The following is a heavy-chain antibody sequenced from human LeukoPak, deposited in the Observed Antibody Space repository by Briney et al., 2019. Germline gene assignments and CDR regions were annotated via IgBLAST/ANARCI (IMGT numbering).Heavy chain of an antibody. J-gene: IGHJ4*02. Sequence: SETLSLTCAVSGGSLSRYYWSCSRPPPGEGLGWSGYIYYMGGTNYNPPLKSRVTISVHTPKSQFSLKRSSVNAAAKAVYYCARARADLYSYGSFDYWGQGTLVTVSS. V-gene: IGHV4-59*01. D-gene: IGHD5-18*01. CDR1: GGSLSRYY. CDR2: IYYMGGT. CDR3: ARARADLYSYGSFDY.